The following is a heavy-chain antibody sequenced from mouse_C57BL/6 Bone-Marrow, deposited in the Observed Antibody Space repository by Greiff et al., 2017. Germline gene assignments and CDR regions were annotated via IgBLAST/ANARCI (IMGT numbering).Heavy chain of an antibody. Sequence: VQLQQPGAELVKPGASVKVSCKASGYNITSYWMHWVKQRPGQGLEWIGRIHPSDSDTNYNQKFKGKGTLTVYKSSSTAYMQLSSLSSDDSAVYYCAIGGYLYYFDYWGQGTTLTVSS. D-gene: IGHD5-1*01. CDR1: GYNITSYW. J-gene: IGHJ2*01. CDR3: AIGGYLYYFDY. CDR2: IHPSDSDT. V-gene: IGHV1-74*01.